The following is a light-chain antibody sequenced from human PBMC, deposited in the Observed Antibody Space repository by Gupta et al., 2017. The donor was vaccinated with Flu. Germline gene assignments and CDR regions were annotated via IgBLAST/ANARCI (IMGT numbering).Light chain of an antibody. J-gene: IGLJ3*02. CDR2: DVT. V-gene: IGLV2-11*01. CDR3: CSYAGSFTWV. Sequence: QSALTQPRSVSGSPGQSVTISCTGTSNDVGYYDFVSWYQQRPGKAPQLIVYDVTGRPSGVPDRFSGSKSGNTASLTISGLQPEDEADYYCCSYAGSFTWVCGGGTKL. CDR1: SNDVGYYDF.